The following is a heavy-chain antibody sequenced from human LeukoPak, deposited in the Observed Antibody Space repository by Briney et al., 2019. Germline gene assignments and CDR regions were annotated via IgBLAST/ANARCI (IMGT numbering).Heavy chain of an antibody. Sequence: SVKVSCKASGYTFTSYGISWVRQAPGQGLEWMGGIIPIFGTANYAQKFQGRVTITTDESTSTAYMELSSLRSEDTAVYYCASSSLQNYYDSSGIPLNWFDPWGQGTLVTVSS. V-gene: IGHV1-69*05. CDR3: ASSSLQNYYDSSGIPLNWFDP. J-gene: IGHJ5*02. D-gene: IGHD3-22*01. CDR1: GYTFTSYG. CDR2: IIPIFGTA.